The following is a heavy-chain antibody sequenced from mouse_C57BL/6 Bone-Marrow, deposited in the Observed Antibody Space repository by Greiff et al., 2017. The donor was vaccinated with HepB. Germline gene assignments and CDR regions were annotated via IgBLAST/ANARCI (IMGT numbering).Heavy chain of an antibody. CDR2: IYPGGGYT. V-gene: IGHV1-55*01. CDR3: ARTYDHYAMDY. J-gene: IGHJ4*01. Sequence: QVQLQQPGAELLKPGASVKMSCKASGYTFTSYWITWVKQRPGQGLEWIGDIYPGGGYTNYNEKFKGKATLTADKSSSTAYMQFSSLTSEDSAIYYCARTYDHYAMDYWVKEPQSPSPQ. D-gene: IGHD2-3*01. CDR1: GYTFTSYW.